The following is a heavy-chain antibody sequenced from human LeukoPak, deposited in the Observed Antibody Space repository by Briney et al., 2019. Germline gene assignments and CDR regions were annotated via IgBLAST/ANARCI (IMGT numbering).Heavy chain of an antibody. V-gene: IGHV1-2*02. D-gene: IGHD2-15*01. J-gene: IGHJ6*04. CDR1: GYTFTSYG. CDR3: ARVPVSGRQVRVMDV. CDR2: INPNSGGT. Sequence: ASVKVSCQASGYTFTSYGITWVRQAPGQGLEWMGWINPNSGGTNYAQKFQGRVTMTRDTSISTAYMELSRLRSDDTAVYYCARVPVSGRQVRVMDVWGKGTTVTVSS.